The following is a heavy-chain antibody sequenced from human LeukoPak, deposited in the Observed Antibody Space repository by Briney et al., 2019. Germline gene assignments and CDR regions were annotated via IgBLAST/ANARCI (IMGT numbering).Heavy chain of an antibody. J-gene: IGHJ4*02. CDR2: ISGYNGNT. CDR1: GYTFTSHG. D-gene: IGHD2-15*01. CDR3: ARGPYCSGGTCYSQYFDY. Sequence: ASVKVSCKASGYTFTSHGISWVRQAPGQGLEWMGWISGYNGNTHYAQNLQGRVTMTTDTSTSTAYMELRSLRSDDTAVYYCARGPYCSGGTCYSQYFDYWGQGTLVTVSS. V-gene: IGHV1-18*01.